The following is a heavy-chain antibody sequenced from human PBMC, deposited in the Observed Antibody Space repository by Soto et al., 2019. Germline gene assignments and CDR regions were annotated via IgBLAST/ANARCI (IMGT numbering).Heavy chain of an antibody. CDR3: AKEAILSLGGGRLDP. Sequence: EMQLLESGGGLIQPGGSLRLSCAASGFTFNSYAMSWVRQAPGKGLEWVSSISGNGVATYYADSVKGRLTISRDDYKNTVYLQMDSLRAEDTAIYYCAKEAILSLGGGRLDPWGQGTLVSVSS. CDR1: GFTFNSYA. J-gene: IGHJ5*02. CDR2: ISGNGVAT. D-gene: IGHD1-26*01. V-gene: IGHV3-23*01.